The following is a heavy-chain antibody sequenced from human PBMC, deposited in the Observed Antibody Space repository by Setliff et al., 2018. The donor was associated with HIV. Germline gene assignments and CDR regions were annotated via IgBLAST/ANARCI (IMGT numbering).Heavy chain of an antibody. CDR3: AGSILTGYYTFGADY. CDR1: GYTFSDYY. Sequence: ASVKVSCKASGYTFSDYYMHWVQQAPGKGLEWVGRIDPEDGETKYAWKFQGRVTITTDESTTTAYMELSSLRSEDTALYYCAGSILTGYYTFGADYWGQGTLVTVSS. D-gene: IGHD3-9*01. CDR2: IDPEDGET. V-gene: IGHV1-69-2*01. J-gene: IGHJ4*02.